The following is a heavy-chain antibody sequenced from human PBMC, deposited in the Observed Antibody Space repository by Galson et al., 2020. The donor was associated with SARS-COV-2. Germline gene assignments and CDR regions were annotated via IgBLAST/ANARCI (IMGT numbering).Heavy chain of an antibody. V-gene: IGHV1-2*02. D-gene: IGHD1-26*01. CDR3: ARDQGGGSYRRGFDY. Sequence: ASVKVSCKASGYTFTDYYMHWVRQAPGQGLEWMGWINPNSGGTNYAQKFQGRVTMTRDMSTSTAYMELSGLRSDDTAVYYCARDQGGGSYRRGFDYWGQGTLVTVSS. CDR1: GYTFTDYY. CDR2: INPNSGGT. J-gene: IGHJ4*02.